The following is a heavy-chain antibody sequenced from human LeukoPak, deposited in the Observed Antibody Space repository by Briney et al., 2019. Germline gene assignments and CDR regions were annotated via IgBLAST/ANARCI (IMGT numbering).Heavy chain of an antibody. J-gene: IGHJ4*02. D-gene: IGHD6-13*01. CDR2: VYYSGST. Sequence: SETLTLTCTVFGDSIDTYVWSWIRQPPGKGLEWIGYVYYSGSTNYNPSLKSRVTISLDTSKDQFSLKLTSVTAADTAVYYCAGYSSSWAPRSFDYWGQGTLVTVSS. V-gene: IGHV4-59*03. CDR3: AGYSSSWAPRSFDY. CDR1: GDSIDTYV.